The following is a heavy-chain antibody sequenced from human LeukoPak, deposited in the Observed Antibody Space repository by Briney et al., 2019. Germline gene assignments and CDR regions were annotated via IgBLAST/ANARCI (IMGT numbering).Heavy chain of an antibody. CDR2: ISWNSGSI. J-gene: IGHJ4*02. Sequence: PGGSLRLSCAASGFTFDDYAMHWVRQAPGKGLEWVSGISWNSGSIGYADSVKGRFTISRDNAKNSLYLQMNSLRAEDTALYYCAPLAGLVRGPRSWGQGTLVTVSS. CDR3: APLAGLVRGPRS. V-gene: IGHV3-9*01. CDR1: GFTFDDYA. D-gene: IGHD3-10*01.